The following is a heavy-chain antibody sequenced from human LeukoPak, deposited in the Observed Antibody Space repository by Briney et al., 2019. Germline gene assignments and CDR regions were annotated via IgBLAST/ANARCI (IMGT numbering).Heavy chain of an antibody. CDR1: GFTFSSYW. V-gene: IGHV3-7*01. J-gene: IGHJ6*03. CDR2: IKQDGSEK. Sequence: PGGSLRLSCAASGFTFSSYWMSWVRQAPGKGLEWVANIKQDGSEKYYVDSVKGRFTISRDNAKNSLYLQMNSLRAEDTAVYYCARDKSSSRYYYYYYYMDVWGKGTTVTVSS. D-gene: IGHD6-13*01. CDR3: ARDKSSSRYYYYYYYMDV.